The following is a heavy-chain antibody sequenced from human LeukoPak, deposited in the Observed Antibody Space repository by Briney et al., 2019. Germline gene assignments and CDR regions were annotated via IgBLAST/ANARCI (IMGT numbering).Heavy chain of an antibody. CDR1: GDTFTAYY. CDR3: ARDRYSGYDWPNYYYYSMDV. CDR2: INPDSGGT. Sequence: ASVKVSCKASGDTFTAYYMHWVRQAPGLGLEWMGWINPDSGGTHLAQKFQGRVTLTRDTSNSTAYMALSRLRSDDTAVYYCARDRYSGYDWPNYYYYSMDVWGQGTTVTVSS. V-gene: IGHV1-2*02. J-gene: IGHJ6*02. D-gene: IGHD5-12*01.